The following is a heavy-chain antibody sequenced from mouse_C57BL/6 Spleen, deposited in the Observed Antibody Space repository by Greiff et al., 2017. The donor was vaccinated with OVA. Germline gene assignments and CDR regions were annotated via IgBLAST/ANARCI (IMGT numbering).Heavy chain of an antibody. Sequence: VQLQQSGAELVMPGASVKLSCKASGYTFTSYWMHWVKQRPGQGLEWIGEIDPSDSYTNYNQKFKGKSTLTVDKSSSTAYMQLSSLTSEDSAVYYCARSEGNYYFDYWGQGTTLTVSS. V-gene: IGHV1-69*01. J-gene: IGHJ2*01. D-gene: IGHD2-1*01. CDR2: IDPSDSYT. CDR3: ARSEGNYYFDY. CDR1: GYTFTSYW.